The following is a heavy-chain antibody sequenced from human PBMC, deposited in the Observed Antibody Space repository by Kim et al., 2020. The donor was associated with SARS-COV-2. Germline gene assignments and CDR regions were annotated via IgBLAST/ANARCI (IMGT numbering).Heavy chain of an antibody. V-gene: IGHV4-31*02. D-gene: IGHD3-22*01. Sequence: PSLKGRVTISVDTSKNQFSLKVRSVTAADTAVYYCARAPLREYSSSHLDYWGQGILVTVSS. J-gene: IGHJ4*02. CDR3: ARAPLREYSSSHLDY.